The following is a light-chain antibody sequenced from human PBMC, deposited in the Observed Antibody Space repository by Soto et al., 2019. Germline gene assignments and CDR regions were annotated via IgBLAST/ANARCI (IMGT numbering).Light chain of an antibody. CDR1: SSNIGSNT. J-gene: IGLJ1*01. CDR2: SNN. Sequence: QTALTQPPSASETPGQRVTISCSGSSSNIGSNTVNWYQQLPGTAPKLLIYSNNQRPSGVPDRFSGSKSGTSASLAISGLQSEDEADYYCAAWDDSLNGLYVFGAGTKVTVL. CDR3: AAWDDSLNGLYV. V-gene: IGLV1-44*01.